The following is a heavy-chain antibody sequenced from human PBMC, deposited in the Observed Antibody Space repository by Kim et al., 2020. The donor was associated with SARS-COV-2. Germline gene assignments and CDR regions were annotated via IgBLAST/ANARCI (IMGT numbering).Heavy chain of an antibody. V-gene: IGHV1-18*01. J-gene: IGHJ4*02. D-gene: IGHD3-10*01. Sequence: TNYAQKIQGRVTMTTGTSTSTAYMEMRSLISDDTAVYYCARSYGSGGKIDYWGQGTLVTVSS. CDR2: T. CDR3: ARSYGSGGKIDY.